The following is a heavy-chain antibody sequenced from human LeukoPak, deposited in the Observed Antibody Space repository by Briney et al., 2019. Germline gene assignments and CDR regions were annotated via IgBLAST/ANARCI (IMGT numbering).Heavy chain of an antibody. V-gene: IGHV3-21*01. CDR1: GFTFSSYS. CDR3: ASPRRHGDYFDAFDI. D-gene: IGHD4-17*01. CDR2: ISSSSSSYI. J-gene: IGHJ3*02. Sequence: PGGALRLSCAASGFTFSSYSMNWVRQAPGKGLEWVSSISSSSSSYIYYADSVKGRFTISRDNAKNSLYLQMNSLRAEDTAVYYCASPRRHGDYFDAFDIWGQGTMVTVSS.